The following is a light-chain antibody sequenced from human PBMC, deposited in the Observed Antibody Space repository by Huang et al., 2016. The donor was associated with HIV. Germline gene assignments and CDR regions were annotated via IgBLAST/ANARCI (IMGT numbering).Light chain of an antibody. Sequence: DIQMTQSPSSLSASVGDRVTIACRASQSIRKFLNWYQQKPGEAPKLLMHSASSLQSGVPSRFSGSGSGTDFTLTITSLQPEDFATYHCQQTDNIPRTFGQGTKVVIK. CDR1: QSIRKF. CDR3: QQTDNIPRT. J-gene: IGKJ1*01. CDR2: SAS. V-gene: IGKV1-39*01.